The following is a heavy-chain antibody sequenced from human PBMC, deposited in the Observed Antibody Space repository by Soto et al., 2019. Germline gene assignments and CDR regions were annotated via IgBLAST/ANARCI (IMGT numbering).Heavy chain of an antibody. J-gene: IGHJ4*02. D-gene: IGHD6-19*01. V-gene: IGHV4-59*08. CDR2: IYYSGST. CDR3: ARHQSGWYGYYFDY. CDR1: GGSISSYY. Sequence: QVQLQESGPGLVKPSETLSLTCTVSGGSISSYYGSWIRQSPGKGLEWIGYIYYSGSTNYNPSLKGRVTISVDTSKNQFSLKLSSVTAADTAVYYCARHQSGWYGYYFDYWGQRTLVTVSS.